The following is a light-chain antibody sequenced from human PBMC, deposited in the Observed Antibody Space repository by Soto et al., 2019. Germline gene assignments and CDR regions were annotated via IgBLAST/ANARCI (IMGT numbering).Light chain of an antibody. Sequence: DFQITQGPSTLSASVGVRVTITWRASQNIRSRLAWFQQKPGKAPKLLIYDASSLESGVPQRCSGSGSGTEFTITISSLQTDDVSSYYYQQYHSYWTFGQGTKVDIK. J-gene: IGKJ1*01. CDR1: QNIRSR. CDR3: QQYHSYWT. V-gene: IGKV1-5*01. CDR2: DAS.